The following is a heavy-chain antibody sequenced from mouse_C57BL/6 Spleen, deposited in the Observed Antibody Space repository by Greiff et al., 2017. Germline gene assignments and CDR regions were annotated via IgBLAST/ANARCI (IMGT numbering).Heavy chain of an antibody. Sequence: QVQLQQPGAELVKPGASVKLSCKASGYTFTSYWMHWVKQRPGQGLEWIGMIHPNSGSTNYNEKFKSKATLTVDKSSSTAYRQLSSLTSEDSAVYYCARWDDGYGGAYWGQGTLVTVSA. CDR1: GYTFTSYW. D-gene: IGHD2-3*01. CDR3: ARWDDGYGGAY. CDR2: IHPNSGST. V-gene: IGHV1-64*01. J-gene: IGHJ3*01.